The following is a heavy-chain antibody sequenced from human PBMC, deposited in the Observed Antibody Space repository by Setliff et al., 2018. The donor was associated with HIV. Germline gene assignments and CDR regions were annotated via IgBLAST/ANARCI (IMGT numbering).Heavy chain of an antibody. CDR1: GDSISGYY. J-gene: IGHJ4*02. CDR2: VYTSGST. CDR3: SRGPTIRGSFTGVVYTAPLPSFDT. Sequence: SETLSLTCTVSGDSISGYYWSWIRQPAGKGLEWIGRVYTSGSTNYNPSLKSRVTMSVDTSKNQFSLTLKSLTVADTALYFCSRGPTIRGSFTGVVYTAPLPSFDTWSQGSLVTV. V-gene: IGHV4-4*07. D-gene: IGHD3-3*01.